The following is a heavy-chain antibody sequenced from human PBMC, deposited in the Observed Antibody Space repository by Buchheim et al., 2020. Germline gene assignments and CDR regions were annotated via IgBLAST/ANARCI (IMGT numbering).Heavy chain of an antibody. D-gene: IGHD4-23*01. CDR1: GFTFSGYA. V-gene: IGHV3-30*04. CDR3: ARDGGGNDAFDI. Sequence: QVQLVESGGGVVQPGRSLRLSCAASGFTFSGYAMHWVRQTPGKGLEWVAVISYDGSNKYYADSVKGRFTILRDNSKHTLYLQMNSLRAEDTAVYYCARDGGGNDAFDIWGQGT. J-gene: IGHJ3*02. CDR2: ISYDGSNK.